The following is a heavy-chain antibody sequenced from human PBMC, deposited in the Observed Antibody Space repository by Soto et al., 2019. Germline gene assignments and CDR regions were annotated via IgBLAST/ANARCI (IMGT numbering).Heavy chain of an antibody. CDR2: ISGSGAST. J-gene: IGHJ4*02. D-gene: IGHD4-17*01. Sequence: VGSLRLSCAASGFTFSSHALSWVRQAPGEGLEWVSTISGSGASTYYADSVKGRFTISRDNSKNKLDLQMSSLRSEDTAVYYCARIPPMTTVVTPRWFDYWGQGTLVTVSS. CDR1: GFTFSSHA. V-gene: IGHV3-23*01. CDR3: ARIPPMTTVVTPRWFDY.